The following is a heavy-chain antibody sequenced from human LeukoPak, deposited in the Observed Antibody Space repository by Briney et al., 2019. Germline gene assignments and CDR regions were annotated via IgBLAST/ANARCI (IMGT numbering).Heavy chain of an antibody. CDR1: GFTFSDYG. Sequence: QPGGTLRLSCAASGFTFSDYGMSWVRQAPGKGLEWVSTISDGGSITYYADSVKGRFTISRDNSKNTLYLQMNSLRAEDTAVYYCAKDLRGYCSGGSCYSFDYWGQGTLVTVSS. CDR2: ISDGGSIT. J-gene: IGHJ4*02. D-gene: IGHD2-15*01. CDR3: AKDLRGYCSGGSCYSFDY. V-gene: IGHV3-23*01.